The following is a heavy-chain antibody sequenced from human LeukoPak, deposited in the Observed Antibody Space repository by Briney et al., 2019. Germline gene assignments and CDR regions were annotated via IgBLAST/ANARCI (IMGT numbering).Heavy chain of an antibody. J-gene: IGHJ5*02. CDR3: ARHPARIAAAGTSGFDP. CDR2: INHSGST. D-gene: IGHD6-13*01. Sequence: PSETLSLTCAVYGGSFSGYYWSWIRQPPGKGLEWIGEINHSGSTNYNPSLKSRVTISVDTSKNQFSLKLSSVTAADTAVYYCARHPARIAAAGTSGFDPWGQGTLVTVSS. CDR1: GGSFSGYY. V-gene: IGHV4-34*01.